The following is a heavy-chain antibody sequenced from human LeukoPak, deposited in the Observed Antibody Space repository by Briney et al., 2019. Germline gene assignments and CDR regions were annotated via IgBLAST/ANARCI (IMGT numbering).Heavy chain of an antibody. CDR3: ARYSGPYSSSWFDY. CDR2: IYYGGTA. D-gene: IGHD6-13*01. J-gene: IGHJ4*02. V-gene: IGHV4-39*02. CDR1: GASISSSSYY. Sequence: SETLSLTCTVSGASISSSSYYWGWIRQPPGKGLEWIGSIYYGGTASYNPSLKSRVTMSEATSKNHFSLKLNSVTAADTAVYYCARYSGPYSSSWFDYWGQGTLVTVSS.